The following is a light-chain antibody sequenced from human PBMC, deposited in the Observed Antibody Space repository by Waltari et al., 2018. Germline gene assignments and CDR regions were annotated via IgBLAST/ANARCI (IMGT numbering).Light chain of an antibody. J-gene: IGLJ1*01. CDR2: DVS. Sequence: QSALAQPDSVSGSPGQSITISCTGTSSHVGGNNFVSWYQQHPGKAPKLIIFDVSHRPSGVSNRFSASKSGNTASLTISGLQAEDEADYYCNSYTSSDTPYVFGTGTKVIVL. V-gene: IGLV2-14*03. CDR1: SSHVGGNNF. CDR3: NSYTSSDTPYV.